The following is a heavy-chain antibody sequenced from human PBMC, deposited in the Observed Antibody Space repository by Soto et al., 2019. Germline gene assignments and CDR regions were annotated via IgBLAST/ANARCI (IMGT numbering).Heavy chain of an antibody. Sequence: QVQLQQWGAGLLKPSETLSLTCAVYGGSFSGYYWSWIRQPPGKGLEWIGEINHSGSTNYNPSLKSRVTISVDTSKYQFSLKLSSVTAADTAVYYCARVLIVVVPAGYRLVSGGYVGPYYFDYWGQGTLVTVSS. V-gene: IGHV4-34*01. CDR3: ARVLIVVVPAGYRLVSGGYVGPYYFDY. D-gene: IGHD2-2*01. CDR1: GGSFSGYY. J-gene: IGHJ4*02. CDR2: INHSGST.